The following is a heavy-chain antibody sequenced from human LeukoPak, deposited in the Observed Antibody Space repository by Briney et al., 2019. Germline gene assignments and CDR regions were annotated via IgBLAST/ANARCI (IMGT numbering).Heavy chain of an antibody. CDR1: GGSFSGYY. V-gene: IGHV4-34*01. D-gene: IGHD3-10*01. CDR2: INHSGST. CDR3: ARLYGSGSYYVFDY. J-gene: IGHJ4*02. Sequence: SETLSLTCAVYGGSFSGYYWGWIRQPPGKGLEWIGEINHSGSTNYNPSLKSRVTISVDTSKNQFSLKLSSVTAADTAVYYCARLYGSGSYYVFDYWGQGTLVTVSS.